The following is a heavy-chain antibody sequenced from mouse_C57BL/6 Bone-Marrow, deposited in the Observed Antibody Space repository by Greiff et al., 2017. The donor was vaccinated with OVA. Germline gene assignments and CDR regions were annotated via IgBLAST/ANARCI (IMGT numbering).Heavy chain of an antibody. V-gene: IGHV5-12*01. D-gene: IGHD2-1*01. CDR3: ALWYPNYYAMDY. CDR1: GFTFSDYY. CDR2: ISNGGGST. Sequence: EVKLMESGGGLVQPGGSLKLSCAASGFTFSDYYMYWVRQTPEKRLEWVAYISNGGGSTYYPDTVKGRFTISRDNAKNTLYLQMSRLKSEDTAMYYCALWYPNYYAMDYWGQGTSVTVSS. J-gene: IGHJ4*01.